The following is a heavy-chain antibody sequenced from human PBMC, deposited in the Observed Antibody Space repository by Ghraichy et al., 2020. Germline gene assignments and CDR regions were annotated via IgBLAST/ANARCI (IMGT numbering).Heavy chain of an antibody. J-gene: IGHJ4*02. CDR2: IKSKTDGGTT. V-gene: IGHV3-15*01. CDR1: GFTFSNAW. CDR3: TTEDLRFLEWFYYFDY. D-gene: IGHD3-3*01. Sequence: GESLNISCAASGFTFSNAWMSWVRQAPGKGLEWVGRIKSKTDGGTTDYAAPVKGRFTISRDDSKNTLYLQMNSLKTEDTAVYYCTTEDLRFLEWFYYFDYWGQGTLVTVSS.